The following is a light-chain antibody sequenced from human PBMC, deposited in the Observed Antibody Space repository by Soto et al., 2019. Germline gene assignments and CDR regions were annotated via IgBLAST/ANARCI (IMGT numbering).Light chain of an antibody. Sequence: EIVMSMSPSTLSVSQGERATLSCRASQSVSIKLAWYQQKLGQAPRLLIYDTSTRATGIPARFSGSGSGTEFTLTISSLQSEDFAVYYCQQYNNWPPITFGQGTRLEIK. CDR2: DTS. V-gene: IGKV3-15*01. CDR1: QSVSIK. CDR3: QQYNNWPPIT. J-gene: IGKJ5*01.